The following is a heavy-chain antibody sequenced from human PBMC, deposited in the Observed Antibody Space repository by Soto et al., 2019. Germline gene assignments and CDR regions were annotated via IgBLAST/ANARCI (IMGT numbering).Heavy chain of an antibody. J-gene: IGHJ6*02. CDR1: GFTFSSYG. Sequence: QVQLVESGGGVVQPGRSLRLSCAASGFTFSSYGMHWVRQAPGKGLEWVAVISYDGSNKYYADSVKGRFTISRDNSKNTLYLQMNSLRAEDTAVYYCAKDLGYCSGGSCYLRAYYYYGMDVWSQGTTVTVSS. D-gene: IGHD2-15*01. CDR3: AKDLGYCSGGSCYLRAYYYYGMDV. V-gene: IGHV3-30*18. CDR2: ISYDGSNK.